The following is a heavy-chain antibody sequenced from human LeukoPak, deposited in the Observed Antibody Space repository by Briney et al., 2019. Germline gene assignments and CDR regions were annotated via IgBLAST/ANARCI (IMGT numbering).Heavy chain of an antibody. D-gene: IGHD3-22*01. Sequence: GGSLRLSCAASGFTFSSYSMNWVRQAPGKGLEWVSSISSSSNYIYYADSVKGRFTISRDNAKNSLYLQMNSLRAEDTAVYYCAREGERAYDSSAHSVNYWGQGTLVTVSS. CDR1: GFTFSSYS. CDR2: ISSSSNYI. J-gene: IGHJ4*02. V-gene: IGHV3-21*01. CDR3: AREGERAYDSSAHSVNY.